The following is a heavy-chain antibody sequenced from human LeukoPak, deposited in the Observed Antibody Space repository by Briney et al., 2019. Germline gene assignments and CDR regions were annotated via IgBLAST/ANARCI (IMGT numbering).Heavy chain of an antibody. CDR3: AKDKHRIAAAGTVFDY. CDR1: GFTFSSYG. Sequence: GGSLRLSCAASGFTFSSYGMHWVRQAPGKGLEWVAVIWYDESNKYYADSVKGRFTISRDNSKNTLYLQMNSLRAEDTAVYYCAKDKHRIAAAGTVFDYWGQGTLVTVSS. D-gene: IGHD6-13*01. CDR2: IWYDESNK. J-gene: IGHJ4*02. V-gene: IGHV3-33*06.